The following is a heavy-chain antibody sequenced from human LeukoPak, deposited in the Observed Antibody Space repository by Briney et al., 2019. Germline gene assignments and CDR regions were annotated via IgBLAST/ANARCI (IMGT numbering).Heavy chain of an antibody. J-gene: IGHJ4*02. CDR2: IYYSGST. Sequence: SETLSLTCTVSGGSISSSSYYWGWIRQPPGKGLEWIGSIYYSGSTYYNPSLKSRVTISVDTSKNQFSLKLSSVTAADTAVYYCARQNSQWLLLRAPTFFDYWGQGNLVTVSS. V-gene: IGHV4-39*01. CDR3: ARQNSQWLLLRAPTFFDY. CDR1: GGSISSSSYY. D-gene: IGHD3-22*01.